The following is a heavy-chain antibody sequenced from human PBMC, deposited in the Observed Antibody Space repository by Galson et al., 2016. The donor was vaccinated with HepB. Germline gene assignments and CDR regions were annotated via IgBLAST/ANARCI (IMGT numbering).Heavy chain of an antibody. CDR2: VSSDETNK. V-gene: IGHV3-30*18. Sequence: SLRLSCAASGFSFSSYGMHWVRQPPGKGLEWVALVSSDETNKFYADSVKGRFTISRGTSKNTLYLQMNSLTAEDTAVYFCAKDGYRGSYRDYYGMDVWGQGTTVTVSS. J-gene: IGHJ6*02. CDR3: AKDGYRGSYRDYYGMDV. CDR1: GFSFSSYG. D-gene: IGHD1-26*01.